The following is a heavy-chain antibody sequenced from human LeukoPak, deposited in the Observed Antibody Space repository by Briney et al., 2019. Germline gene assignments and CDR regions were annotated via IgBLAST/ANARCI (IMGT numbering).Heavy chain of an antibody. J-gene: IGHJ4*02. V-gene: IGHV3-23*01. Sequence: GRSLRLSCAASGFTFSSYAMSWVRQAPGKGLEWVSAISGSGGSTYYADSVKGRFTISRDNSKNTLYLQMNSLRAEDTAVYYCAKMGYYDSSGYYVDYWGQGTLVTVSS. D-gene: IGHD3-22*01. CDR2: ISGSGGST. CDR3: AKMGYYDSSGYYVDY. CDR1: GFTFSSYA.